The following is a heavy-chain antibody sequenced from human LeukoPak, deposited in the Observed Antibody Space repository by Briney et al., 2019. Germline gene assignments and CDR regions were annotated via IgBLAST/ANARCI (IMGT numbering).Heavy chain of an antibody. J-gene: IGHJ4*02. V-gene: IGHV3-23*01. CDR3: AKRHGYSSGWFYFDC. CDR1: GFTFSTYA. CDR2: ISGSGGST. Sequence: PGGSLRLSCAASGFTFSTYAMSWVRQAPGKGQEWVSAISGSGGSTYYADSVKGRFTVSRDNSKNTLYLQMNSLRAEDTAVYYCAKRHGYSSGWFYFDCWGQGTLVTVSS. D-gene: IGHD6-19*01.